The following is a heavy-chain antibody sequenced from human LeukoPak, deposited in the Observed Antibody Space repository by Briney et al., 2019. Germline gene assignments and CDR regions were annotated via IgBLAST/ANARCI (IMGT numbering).Heavy chain of an antibody. J-gene: IGHJ4*02. CDR3: ARGYNWNEVFDY. V-gene: IGHV4-39*07. Sequence: SETLSLTCTVSGGSISSISYYWGWIRQPPGKGLEWIGNIYNSGSTYYNPSLKSRLTISVDTSKNQFSLKLSSVTAADTAVYYCARGYNWNEVFDYWGQGTLVTVSS. CDR2: IYNSGST. CDR1: GGSISSISYY. D-gene: IGHD1-20*01.